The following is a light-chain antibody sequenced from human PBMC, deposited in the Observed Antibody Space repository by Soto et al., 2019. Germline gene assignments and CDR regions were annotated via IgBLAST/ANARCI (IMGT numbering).Light chain of an antibody. V-gene: IGKV3-11*01. CDR2: DAS. CDR3: QQRAIWPYT. CDR1: RTVFNF. Sequence: EIALTQSPATLSLSPGERATLSCRANRTVFNFLIWYQQKPGQAPRLLIYDASNRATDIPARFSGTGSGTDCRLTISSLEPEDFALYFCQQRAIWPYTFGPGNKREIK. J-gene: IGKJ2*01.